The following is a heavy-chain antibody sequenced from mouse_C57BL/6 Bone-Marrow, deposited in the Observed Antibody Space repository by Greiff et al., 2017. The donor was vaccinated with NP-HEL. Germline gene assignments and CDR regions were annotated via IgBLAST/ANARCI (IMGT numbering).Heavy chain of an antibody. V-gene: IGHV1-55*01. CDR3: ARDDYESGGVDAMDY. J-gene: IGHJ4*01. CDR1: GYTFTSYW. D-gene: IGHD2-4*01. Sequence: QVQLQQPGAELVKPGASVKMSCKASGYTFTSYWITWVKQRPGQGLEWIGDIYPGSGSTNYNEKFKSKATLTVATSSSAAYMQLSSLTSEDSAVYYCARDDYESGGVDAMDYWGQGTSVTVSS. CDR2: IYPGSGST.